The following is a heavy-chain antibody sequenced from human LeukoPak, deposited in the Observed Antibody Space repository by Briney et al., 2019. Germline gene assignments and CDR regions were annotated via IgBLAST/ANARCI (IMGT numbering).Heavy chain of an antibody. CDR3: ARHPIYYDSSGYYQNYYYGMDV. Sequence: SETLSLTCTVSGGSISSFYWTWIRQTPGKGLEWIGYIYYSGSTNHNPSLKSRVTISVDTSKNQFSLKLSSVTAADTAVYYCARHPIYYDSSGYYQNYYYGMDVWGQGTTVTVSS. J-gene: IGHJ6*02. V-gene: IGHV4-59*08. CDR1: GGSISSFY. D-gene: IGHD3-22*01. CDR2: IYYSGST.